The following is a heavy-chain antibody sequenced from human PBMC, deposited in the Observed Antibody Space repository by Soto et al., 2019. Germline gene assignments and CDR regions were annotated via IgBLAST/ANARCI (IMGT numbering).Heavy chain of an antibody. J-gene: IGHJ6*02. V-gene: IGHV3-30*18. CDR2: ISYDGSNK. Sequence: LRLSCAASGFTFSSYGMHWVRQAPGKGLEWVAVISYDGSNKYYADSVKGRFTISRDNSKNTLYLQMNSLRAEDTAVYYCAKKEKYYYYYGMDVWGQGTTVTV. CDR3: AKKEKYYYYYGMDV. CDR1: GFTFSSYG.